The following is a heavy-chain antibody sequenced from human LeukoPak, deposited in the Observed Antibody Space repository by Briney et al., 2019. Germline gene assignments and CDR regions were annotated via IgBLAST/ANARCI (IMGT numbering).Heavy chain of an antibody. D-gene: IGHD3-3*01. Sequence: SETLSLTCTVSGYSISSGYYWGWIRQPPGKGLEWIGSIYHSGSTYYNPSLKSRVTISVDTSKNQFSLKLSSVTAADTAVYYCARAQTYYDFWSGYYRAANFDYWGQGTLVTVSS. CDR3: ARAQTYYDFWSGYYRAANFDY. CDR1: GYSISSGYY. J-gene: IGHJ4*02. V-gene: IGHV4-38-2*02. CDR2: IYHSGST.